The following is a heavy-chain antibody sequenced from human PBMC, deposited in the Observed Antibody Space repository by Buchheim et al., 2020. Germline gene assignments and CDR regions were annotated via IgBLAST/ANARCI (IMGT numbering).Heavy chain of an antibody. Sequence: QVQLVESGGGVVQPGRFLRLSCAASGFTFSSYGMHWVRQAPGKGLEWVAVISYDGSNKYYADSVKGRFTISRDNSKNTLYLQMNSLRAEDTAVYYCAKEGHYYDSSGYLGGHFDYWGQGTL. V-gene: IGHV3-30*18. D-gene: IGHD3-22*01. CDR2: ISYDGSNK. CDR3: AKEGHYYDSSGYLGGHFDY. J-gene: IGHJ4*02. CDR1: GFTFSSYG.